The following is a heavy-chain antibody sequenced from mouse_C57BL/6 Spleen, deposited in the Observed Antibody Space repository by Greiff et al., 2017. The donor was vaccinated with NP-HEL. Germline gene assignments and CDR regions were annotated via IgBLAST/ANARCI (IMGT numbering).Heavy chain of an antibody. D-gene: IGHD2-4*01. CDR3: ARGDYDLYWYFDV. CDR1: GYAFSSYW. J-gene: IGHJ1*03. V-gene: IGHV1-80*01. CDR2: IYPGDGDT. Sequence: QVQLKESGAELVKPGASVKISCKASGYAFSSYWMNWVKQRPGKGLEWIGQIYPGDGDTNYNGKFKGKATLTADKSSSTAYMQLSSLTSEDSAVYFCARGDYDLYWYFDVWGTGTTVTVSS.